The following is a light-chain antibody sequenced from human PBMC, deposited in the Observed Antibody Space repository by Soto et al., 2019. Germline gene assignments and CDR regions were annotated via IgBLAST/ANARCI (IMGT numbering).Light chain of an antibody. J-gene: IGKJ4*01. CDR3: QPYNNWPLT. CDR1: QSVLYSSTNRNY. Sequence: DIVMTQSPDSLAVSLGERASINCSSSQSVLYSSTNRNYLAWYQQKPGQPPKLLIYWASIRESGVPDRFSGSGSGTDFTLSISSLQTEDVAVYYCQPYNNWPLTFGGGTKVEIK. V-gene: IGKV4-1*01. CDR2: WAS.